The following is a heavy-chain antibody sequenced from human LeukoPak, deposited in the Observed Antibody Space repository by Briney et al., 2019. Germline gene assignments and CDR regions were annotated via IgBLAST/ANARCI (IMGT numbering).Heavy chain of an antibody. J-gene: IGHJ4*02. CDR3: AKDGLTYYYDSSGYFDY. CDR2: ISGSGGST. CDR1: GFTFSSYG. V-gene: IGHV3-23*01. Sequence: PGGTLRLSCAASGFTFSSYGMSWVRQAPGKGLEWVSAISGSGGSTYYADSVKGRFTISRDNSKNTLYLQMNSLRAEDTAVYYCAKDGLTYYYDSSGYFDYWGQGTLVTVSS. D-gene: IGHD3-22*01.